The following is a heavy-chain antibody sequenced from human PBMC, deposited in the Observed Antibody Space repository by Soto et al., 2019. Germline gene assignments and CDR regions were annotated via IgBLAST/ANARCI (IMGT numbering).Heavy chain of an antibody. CDR2: IIPIFGTA. V-gene: IGHV1-69*13. Sequence: GASVKVSCKASGGTFSSYAISWVRQAPGQGLEWMGGIIPIFGTANYAQKFQGRVTITADESTSTAYMELSSLRSEDTAVYYCARICGTVGYCSGGSLATGWFDPWGQGTLVTVSS. J-gene: IGHJ5*02. CDR3: ARICGTVGYCSGGSLATGWFDP. D-gene: IGHD2-15*01. CDR1: GGTFSSYA.